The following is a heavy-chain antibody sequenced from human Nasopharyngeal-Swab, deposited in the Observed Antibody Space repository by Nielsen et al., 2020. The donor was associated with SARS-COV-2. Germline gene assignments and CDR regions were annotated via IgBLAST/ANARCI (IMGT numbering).Heavy chain of an antibody. D-gene: IGHD6-13*01. Sequence: GESLKISCAASGFTFSSYWMSWVRQAPGKGLEWVANIKQDGSEKYYVDSVKGRFTISRDNAKNSLYLQMNSLRAEDTAVYYCARTTVAAAGPYFDYWGQGTLVTVSS. V-gene: IGHV3-7*01. J-gene: IGHJ4*02. CDR1: GFTFSSYW. CDR3: ARTTVAAAGPYFDY. CDR2: IKQDGSEK.